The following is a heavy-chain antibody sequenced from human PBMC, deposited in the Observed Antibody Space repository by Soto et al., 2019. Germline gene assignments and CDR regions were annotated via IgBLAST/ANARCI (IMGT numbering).Heavy chain of an antibody. Sequence: VKVSCKASGGTFSSYAISWVRQAPGQGLEWMGGIIPIFGTANYAQKFQGRVTITADKSTSTAYMELSSLRSEDTAVYYCARTTYYDILTGQNWFDPWGQGTLVTVSS. CDR3: ARTTYYDILTGQNWFDP. CDR2: IIPIFGTA. D-gene: IGHD3-9*01. CDR1: GGTFSSYA. J-gene: IGHJ5*02. V-gene: IGHV1-69*06.